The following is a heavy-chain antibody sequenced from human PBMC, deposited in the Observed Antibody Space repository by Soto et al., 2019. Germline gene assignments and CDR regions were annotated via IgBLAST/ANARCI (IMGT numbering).Heavy chain of an antibody. D-gene: IGHD3-10*01. J-gene: IGHJ6*02. Sequence: SETLSLTCTVSGDSISSSYWSWIRQPPGKGLEWIGYIYYSGSTNYNPSLKSRVTISVDTSKNQFSLKLSSVTAADTAVYYCARGDPLLWFGEKVYYGMDVWGQGTTVTVSS. V-gene: IGHV4-59*01. CDR1: GDSISSSY. CDR2: IYYSGST. CDR3: ARGDPLLWFGEKVYYGMDV.